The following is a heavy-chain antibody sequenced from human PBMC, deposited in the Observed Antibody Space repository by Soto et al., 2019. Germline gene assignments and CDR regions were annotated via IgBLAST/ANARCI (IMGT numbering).Heavy chain of an antibody. Sequence: QMQLVESGGGLVKPGGSLRLSCAASGFNFGDYYMSWIRQAPGKGLEWVSFVSSTGSYTKYSDSVGGRLTVSRDNGKNSLHLQLNILRVEDTAVYYCARLRVGVNWYFDLWGRGTLVTVSS. CDR1: GFNFGDYY. CDR2: VSSTGSYT. CDR3: ARLRVGVNWYFDL. V-gene: IGHV3-11*06. J-gene: IGHJ2*01. D-gene: IGHD1-26*01.